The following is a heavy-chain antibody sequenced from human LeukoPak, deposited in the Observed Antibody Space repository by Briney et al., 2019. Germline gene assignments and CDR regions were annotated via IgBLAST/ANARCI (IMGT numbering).Heavy chain of an antibody. D-gene: IGHD2-15*01. J-gene: IGHJ6*04. CDR1: GFTLSRNY. CDR2: IYSGGST. CDR3: ARDGYYCSGGSCYDGMDV. Sequence: GGSLRLSCAASGFTLSRNYMSWVRQAPGKGLEWVSVIYSGGSTYYADSVKGRFTISRDNSKNTLYLQMNSLRAEDTAVYYCARDGYYCSGGSCYDGMDVWGKGTTVTASS. V-gene: IGHV3-53*01.